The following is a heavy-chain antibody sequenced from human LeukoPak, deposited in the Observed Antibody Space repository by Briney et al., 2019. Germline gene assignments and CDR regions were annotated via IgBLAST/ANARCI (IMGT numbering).Heavy chain of an antibody. D-gene: IGHD5-18*01. CDR2: IYTSGST. CDR3: ARPQEDTAMATGAFDI. CDR1: GGSISSYY. Sequence: SETLSLTCTVSGGSISSYYWSWIRQPAGKGLEWIGRIYTSGSTNYNPSLKSRVTISVDTSKNQFSLKLSSVTAADTAVYYCARPQEDTAMATGAFDIWGQGTMVTVSP. J-gene: IGHJ3*02. V-gene: IGHV4-4*07.